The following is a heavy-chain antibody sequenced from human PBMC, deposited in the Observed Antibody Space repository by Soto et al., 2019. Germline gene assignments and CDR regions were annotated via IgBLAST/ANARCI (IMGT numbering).Heavy chain of an antibody. CDR3: TREGSAPYYYYGMDA. CDR1: GYTFTSYD. J-gene: IGHJ6*02. CDR2: MNTNSGNT. D-gene: IGHD3-10*01. V-gene: IGHV1-8*01. Sequence: GASVKVSCKASGYTFTSYDINWVRQATGQGLEWMGWMNTNSGNTGYAQKFQGRVTMTTNTSTSTAYMELSSLRSDDTAIYYCTREGSAPYYYYGMDAWGQGTTVTVSS.